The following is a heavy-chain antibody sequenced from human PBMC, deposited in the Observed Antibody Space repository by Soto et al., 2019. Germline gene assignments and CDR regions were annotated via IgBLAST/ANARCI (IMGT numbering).Heavy chain of an antibody. J-gene: IGHJ4*02. CDR3: ARATSYDSSGYYFDY. V-gene: IGHV3-30-3*01. D-gene: IGHD3-22*01. Sequence: GGSLRLSCAASGFTFSSYAMHWVRQAPGKGLEWVAVISYDGSNKYYADSVKGRFTISRDNSKNTLYLQMNSLRAEDTAVYYCARATSYDSSGYYFDYWGQGTLVTVSS. CDR1: GFTFSSYA. CDR2: ISYDGSNK.